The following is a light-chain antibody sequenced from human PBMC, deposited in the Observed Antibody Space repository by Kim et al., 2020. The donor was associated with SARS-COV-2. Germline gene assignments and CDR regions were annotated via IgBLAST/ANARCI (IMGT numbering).Light chain of an antibody. J-gene: IGLJ2*01. Sequence: ALGQTGRITCQGDSLRSYYASWYQQKPGPAPVLVIYGKNNRPSGIPDRFSGSSSGNTASLTITGAQAEDEADYYCNSRDSSGNHVVFGGGTQLTVL. CDR3: NSRDSSGNHVV. V-gene: IGLV3-19*01. CDR2: GKN. CDR1: SLRSYY.